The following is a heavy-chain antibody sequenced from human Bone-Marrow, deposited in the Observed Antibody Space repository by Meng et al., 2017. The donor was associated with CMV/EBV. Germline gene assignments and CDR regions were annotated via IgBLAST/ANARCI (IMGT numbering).Heavy chain of an antibody. J-gene: IGHJ2*01. D-gene: IGHD3-22*01. V-gene: IGHV1-69*02. CDR3: AKYGGQNQYDASGLIWYFDL. CDR1: GGTFNRNT. CDR2: IIPILNIA. Sequence: SVKVSCKASGGTFNRNTINWVRQAPGQGPEWMGRIIPILNIANYAQSFEDRVTISADKSATTAYMELTNLRSEDTAIYFCAKYGGQNQYDASGLIWYFDLWGRGTLVTVSS.